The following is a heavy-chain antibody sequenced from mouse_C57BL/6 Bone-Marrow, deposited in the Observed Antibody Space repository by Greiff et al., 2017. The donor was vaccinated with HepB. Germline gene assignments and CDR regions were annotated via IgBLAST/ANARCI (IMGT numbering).Heavy chain of an antibody. D-gene: IGHD1-1*01. Sequence: VQLVESGAELARPGASVKLSCKASGYTFTEYTIHWVKQRTGQGLEWIGWFYPGSGSIKYNEKFKDKATLTADKSSSTVYMELMRLTSEDSAVYFRARHEQLLRGDFDVWGTGTTVTVSS. V-gene: IGHV1-62-2*01. CDR3: ARHEQLLRGDFDV. CDR2: FYPGSGSI. J-gene: IGHJ1*03. CDR1: GYTFTEYT.